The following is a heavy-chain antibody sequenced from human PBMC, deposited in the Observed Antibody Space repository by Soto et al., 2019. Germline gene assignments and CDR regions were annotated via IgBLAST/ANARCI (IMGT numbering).Heavy chain of an antibody. D-gene: IGHD2-21*02. Sequence: PGGSLRLSCAASGFTFSSYAMSWVRQAPGKGLEWVSAISGSGGSTYYADSVKGRFTISRDNSENTLYLQMNSLRAEDTAVYYCAKDWVTAIPDTFYYYYGMDVWGQGTTVTVSS. J-gene: IGHJ6*02. CDR1: GFTFSSYA. CDR3: AKDWVTAIPDTFYYYYGMDV. CDR2: ISGSGGST. V-gene: IGHV3-23*01.